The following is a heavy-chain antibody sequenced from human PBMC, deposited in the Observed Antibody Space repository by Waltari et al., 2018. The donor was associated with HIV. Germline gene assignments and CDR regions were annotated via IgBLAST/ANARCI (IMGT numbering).Heavy chain of an antibody. Sequence: QVQLQQWGAGLLKPSETLSLTCAVYGGSFSNYYWSWIRQPPGKGLEWIGEINHSGSTNYNSSLKSRVTISVDTSKNQFSLKLSSVTAADTAVYYCARGGFPRGRPVYDAFDIWGQGTMVTVSS. J-gene: IGHJ3*02. V-gene: IGHV4-34*01. CDR3: ARGGFPRGRPVYDAFDI. CDR2: INHSGST. D-gene: IGHD6-6*01. CDR1: GGSFSNYY.